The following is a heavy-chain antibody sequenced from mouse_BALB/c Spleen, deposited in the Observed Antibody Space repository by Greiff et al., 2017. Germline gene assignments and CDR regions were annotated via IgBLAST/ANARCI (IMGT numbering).Heavy chain of an antibody. V-gene: IGHV1S34*01. J-gene: IGHJ4*01. CDR1: GYSFTGYY. CDR2: ISCYNGAT. Sequence: LVKTGASVKISCKASGYSFTGYYMHWVKQSHGKSLEWIGYISCYNGATSYNQKFKGKATFTVDTSSSTAYMQFNSLTSEDSAVYYCAREDYGSYYYAMDYWGQGTSVTVSS. D-gene: IGHD1-2*01. CDR3: AREDYGSYYYAMDY.